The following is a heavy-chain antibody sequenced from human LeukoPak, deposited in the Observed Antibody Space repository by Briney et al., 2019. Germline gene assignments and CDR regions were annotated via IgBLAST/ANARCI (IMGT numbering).Heavy chain of an antibody. CDR2: MNPNSGNT. D-gene: IGHD5-12*01. CDR3: VRRGWLRGYSRSLLGY. CDR1: GGTFTTYD. V-gene: IGHV1-8*01. J-gene: IGHJ4*02. Sequence: ASVSVSFKASGGTFTTYDINWVRQVTGQGVERMGWMNPNSGNTGYSQKFQGRVTITRDTSINTDYMELTGLTSDDTAVYFCVRRGWLRGYSRSLLGYWGQGTLVIVSS.